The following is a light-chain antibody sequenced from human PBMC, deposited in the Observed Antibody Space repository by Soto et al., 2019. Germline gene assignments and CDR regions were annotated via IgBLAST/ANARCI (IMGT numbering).Light chain of an antibody. J-gene: IGKJ1*01. CDR2: AVS. CDR3: QQATNFPV. CDR1: QGISNW. V-gene: IGKV1-12*01. Sequence: DIHMTQSPSSVSASVGDRVTITCRASQGISNWFAWYQHKPGKAPRLLIYAVSSLKSGVPSRFSGSGSGTDFTLTISSLQPEDVGTYYCQQATNFPVFGQGTKVEIK.